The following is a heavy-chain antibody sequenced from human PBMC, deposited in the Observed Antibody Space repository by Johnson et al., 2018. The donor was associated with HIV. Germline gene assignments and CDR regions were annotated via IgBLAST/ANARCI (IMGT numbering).Heavy chain of an antibody. CDR3: AKGRSPRIQIRTWACNI. J-gene: IGHJ3*02. Sequence: EVQLVESGGGLVKPGGSLRLSCAASGFTFSDHYMDWVRQAPGKGLEWVGRTRNKANSYTTEYAASVKGRFTISRDNSKNTLYLHMNSLRAEDTAVYYCAKGRSPRIQIRTWACNIWGRGTTVTVSS. CDR1: GFTFSDHY. D-gene: IGHD5-18*01. CDR2: TRNKANSYTT. V-gene: IGHV3-72*01.